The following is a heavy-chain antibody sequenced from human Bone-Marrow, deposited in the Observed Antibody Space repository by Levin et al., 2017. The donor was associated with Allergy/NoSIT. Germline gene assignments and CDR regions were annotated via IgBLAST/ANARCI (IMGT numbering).Heavy chain of an antibody. Sequence: VASVKVSCKASGYTFISYGINWLRQAPGQGLEWMGWISPYNGNTKYAQKFQGRVTMTADSSATTASVELWSLTSDDTGIYYCARGGYMYDWGPQNYYFDNWGHGTLVTVSS. J-gene: IGHJ4*01. V-gene: IGHV1-18*01. CDR2: ISPYNGNT. D-gene: IGHD3-16*01. CDR1: GYTFISYG. CDR3: ARGGYMYDWGPQNYYFDN.